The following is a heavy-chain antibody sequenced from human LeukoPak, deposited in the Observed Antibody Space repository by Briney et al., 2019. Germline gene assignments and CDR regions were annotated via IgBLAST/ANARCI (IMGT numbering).Heavy chain of an antibody. CDR3: ARVRKRITMIVVTKAEGWFDP. Sequence: GASVKVSCKASGYTFTSYYMHWVRQAPGQGLEWMGIINPSGGSTSYAQKFQGRVTMTRGTSTSTVYMELSSLRSEDTAVYYCARVRKRITMIVVTKAEGWFDPWGQGTLVTVSS. J-gene: IGHJ5*02. V-gene: IGHV1-46*01. CDR1: GYTFTSYY. CDR2: INPSGGST. D-gene: IGHD3-22*01.